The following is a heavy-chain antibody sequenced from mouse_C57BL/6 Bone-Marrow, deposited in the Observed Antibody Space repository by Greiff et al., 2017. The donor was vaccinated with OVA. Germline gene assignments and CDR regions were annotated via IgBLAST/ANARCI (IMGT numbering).Heavy chain of an antibody. D-gene: IGHD2-5*01. CDR1: GYTFTSYW. Sequence: QVQLQQPGAELVKPGASVKMSCKASGYTFTSYWITWVKQRPGQGLEWIGDIYPGSGSTNYNEKFKSKATLTVDTSSSTAYMQLSSLTSEDSAVYYCARGEYSNYIFDYSGQGTTLTVSS. J-gene: IGHJ2*01. CDR3: ARGEYSNYIFDY. CDR2: IYPGSGST. V-gene: IGHV1-55*01.